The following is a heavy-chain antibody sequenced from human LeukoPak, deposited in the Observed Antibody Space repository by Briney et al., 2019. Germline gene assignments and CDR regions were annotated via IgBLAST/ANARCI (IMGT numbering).Heavy chain of an antibody. CDR3: AKDQQEYSGYGTYDY. J-gene: IGHJ4*02. D-gene: IGHD5-12*01. V-gene: IGHV3-23*01. CDR2: ISGSGGST. CDR1: GFTFSSYA. Sequence: GGSLRLSCAASGFTFSSYAMSWVRQAPGKGLEWVSAISGSGGSTYYADSVKGRFTISRDNSKSTLYLQMNSLRAEDTAVYYCAKDQQEYSGYGTYDYWGQGTLVTVSS.